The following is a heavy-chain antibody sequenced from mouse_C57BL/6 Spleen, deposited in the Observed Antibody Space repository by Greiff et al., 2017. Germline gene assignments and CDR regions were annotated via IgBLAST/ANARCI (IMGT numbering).Heavy chain of an antibody. CDR3: TRSLITTVVSWYFDV. V-gene: IGHV1-15*01. J-gene: IGHJ1*03. CDR2: IDPETGGT. Sequence: QVQLQQSGAELVRPGASVTLSCKASGYTFTDYEMHWVKQTPVHGLEWIGAIDPETGGTAYNQKFKGKAILTADKSSSTAYMELRSLTSEDSAVYYCTRSLITTVVSWYFDVWGTGTTGTVSS. CDR1: GYTFTDYE. D-gene: IGHD1-1*01.